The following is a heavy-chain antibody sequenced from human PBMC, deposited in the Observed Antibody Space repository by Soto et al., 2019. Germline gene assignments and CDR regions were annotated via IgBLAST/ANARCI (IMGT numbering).Heavy chain of an antibody. CDR2: IYPGDSDT. CDR1: GYSFSSYW. D-gene: IGHD6-25*01. V-gene: IGHV5-51*01. J-gene: IGHJ2*01. Sequence: EVQLEQSGAEVKKPGESLKISCKGSGYSFSSYWIGWVRQMPGKGLEWMGIIYPGDSDTRYSPSFQGQVTISVDESINTAFLQWSSLKASDTAIYYCARPSGLIAAATSRWYFDLWGRGTLVTVSS. CDR3: ARPSGLIAAATSRWYFDL.